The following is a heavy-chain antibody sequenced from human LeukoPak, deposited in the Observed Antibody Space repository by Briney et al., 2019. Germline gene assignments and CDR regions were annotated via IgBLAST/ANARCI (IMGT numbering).Heavy chain of an antibody. CDR2: INTNTGNP. Sequence: ASVKVSCKASGYTFTSYAMNWVRQAPGQGLEWMGWINTNTGNPTYAQGFTGRFVFSLDTSVSTAYLQISSLKAEDTAVYYCARDGPITGTTRGGPIGYWGQGTLVTVSS. CDR1: GYTFTSYA. CDR3: ARDGPITGTTRGGPIGY. D-gene: IGHD1-7*01. J-gene: IGHJ4*02. V-gene: IGHV7-4-1*02.